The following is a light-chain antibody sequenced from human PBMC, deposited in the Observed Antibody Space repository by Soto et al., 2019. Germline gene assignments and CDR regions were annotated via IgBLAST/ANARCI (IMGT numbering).Light chain of an antibody. CDR1: SSDVGAYNY. J-gene: IGLJ3*02. Sequence: QSALTQPASVSRSPGQSITISCTGTSSDVGAYNYVSWYQQHPGQAPKLMIFDVSNRPSGVSNRFSGSKSGNTASLTISGLQAEDEADYYCSSYTTATTRVFGGGTQLTV. V-gene: IGLV2-14*01. CDR3: SSYTTATTRV. CDR2: DVS.